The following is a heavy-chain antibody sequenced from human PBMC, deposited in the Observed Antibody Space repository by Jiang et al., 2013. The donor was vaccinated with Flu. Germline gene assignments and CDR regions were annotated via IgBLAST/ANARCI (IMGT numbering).Heavy chain of an antibody. D-gene: IGHD3-10*01. Sequence: SISSYYWSWIRQPQEGTGVDWVYLLQWEHQLQPSLKSRVTISVDTSKNQFSLKLSSVTAADTAVYYCARGTTITMVRGVITHDYWGQGTLVTVSS. CDR1: SISSYY. CDR2: LLQWEH. J-gene: IGHJ4*02. CDR3: ARGTTITMVRGVITHDY. V-gene: IGHV4-59*01.